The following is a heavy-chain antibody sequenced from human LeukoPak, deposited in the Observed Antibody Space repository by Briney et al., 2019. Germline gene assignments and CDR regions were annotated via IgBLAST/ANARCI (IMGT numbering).Heavy chain of an antibody. CDR2: FGPEEGER. V-gene: IGHV1-24*01. CDR3: ASSRVLRYFEAWFDP. CDR1: GYTLTELS. D-gene: IGHD3-9*01. Sequence: ASVKVSCKVSGYTLTELSMHWVRQAPGKGLEWMGGFGPEEGERMYAQKFQGRVTVTEDTSTDTAYMELTSLRAEDTAVYYCASSRVLRYFEAWFDPWGQGTLVTVSS. J-gene: IGHJ5*02.